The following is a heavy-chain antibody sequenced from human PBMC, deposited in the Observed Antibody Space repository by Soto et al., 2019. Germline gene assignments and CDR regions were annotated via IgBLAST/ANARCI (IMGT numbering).Heavy chain of an antibody. J-gene: IGHJ6*02. CDR1: GYSVTSYW. CDR2: IYPGDSDT. V-gene: IGHV5-51*01. CDR3: AQTMGGYDYGMDV. D-gene: IGHD1-26*01. Sequence: GEAMKISCKGSGYSVTSYWVGRVPQMPGKGLEWMGIIYPGDSDTRYSPSFQGQVTISADKSISTAYLQWSSLKASDTAMYYCAQTMGGYDYGMDVWGQGTTVTVSS.